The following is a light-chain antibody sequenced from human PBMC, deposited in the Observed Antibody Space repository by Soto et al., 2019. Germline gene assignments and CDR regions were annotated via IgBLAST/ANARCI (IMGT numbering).Light chain of an antibody. Sequence: QAVVTQSPSASASLGASVKLTCTLSSGHSSYAIAWHRQQPEKGPRYLMKLNSDGSHSKGDGIPDRFSGSSSGAERYLTISSLQSEDEADYYCQTWGTGIRVFGGGTKLTVL. V-gene: IGLV4-69*01. J-gene: IGLJ3*02. CDR1: SGHSSYA. CDR3: QTWGTGIRV. CDR2: LNSDGSH.